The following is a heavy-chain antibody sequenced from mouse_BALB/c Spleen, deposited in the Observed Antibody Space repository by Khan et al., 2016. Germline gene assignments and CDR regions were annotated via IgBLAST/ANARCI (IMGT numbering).Heavy chain of an antibody. V-gene: IGHV2-9-2*01. J-gene: IGHJ2*01. CDR1: GFSLTSYD. Sequence: QVQLKESGPGLVAPSQSLSITCTVSGFSLTSYDISWIRQPPGKGLEWLGVIWTGGGTNYNSAFMSRLSISKDNSKSQVFLIMNSLQTDDTAIYYPGRDGYYDYWGQGTTLTVSS. CDR2: IWTGGGT. CDR3: GRDGYYDY.